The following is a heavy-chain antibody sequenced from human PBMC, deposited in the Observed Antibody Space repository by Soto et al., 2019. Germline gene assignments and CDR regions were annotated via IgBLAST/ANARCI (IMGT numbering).Heavy chain of an antibody. CDR2: IIPILGIA. V-gene: IGHV1-69*02. CDR1: GGTFSSYT. J-gene: IGHJ4*02. Sequence: QVQLVQSGAEVKKPGSSVKVSCKASGGTFSSYTISWVRQAPGQGLEWMGRIIPILGIANYAQKFQGRVTITADKSTSTAYMELSSLRSEDTAVYDCASGYYDYIWGSYRFDYWGQGTLVTVSS. D-gene: IGHD3-16*02. CDR3: ASGYYDYIWGSYRFDY.